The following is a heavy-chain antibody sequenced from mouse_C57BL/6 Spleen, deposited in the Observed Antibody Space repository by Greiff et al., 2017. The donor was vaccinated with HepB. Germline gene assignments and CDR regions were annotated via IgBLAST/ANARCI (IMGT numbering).Heavy chain of an antibody. V-gene: IGHV5-17*01. CDR1: GFTFSDYG. CDR2: ISSGSSTI. J-gene: IGHJ4*01. CDR3: ARERATTVVATRGAMDY. Sequence: EVQLVESGGGLVKPGGSLKLSCAASGFTFSDYGMHWVRQAPEKGLEWVAYISSGSSTIYYADTVKGRFTISRDNAKNTLFLQMTSLRSEDTAMYYCARERATTVVATRGAMDYWGQGTSVTVSS. D-gene: IGHD1-1*01.